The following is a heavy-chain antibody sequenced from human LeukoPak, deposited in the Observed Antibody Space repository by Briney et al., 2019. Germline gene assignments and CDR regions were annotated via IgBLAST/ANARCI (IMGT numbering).Heavy chain of an antibody. CDR1: GFTFSSYS. J-gene: IGHJ6*03. V-gene: IGHV3-53*01. D-gene: IGHD3-10*01. CDR3: ARGPRFPDYYYYMDV. CDR2: IYSGGST. Sequence: PGGSLRLSCAASGFTFSSYSMNWVRQAPGKGLEWVSVIYSGGSTYYADSVKGRFTISRDNSKNTLYLQMNSLRAEDTAVYYCARGPRFPDYYYYMDVWGKGTTVTVSS.